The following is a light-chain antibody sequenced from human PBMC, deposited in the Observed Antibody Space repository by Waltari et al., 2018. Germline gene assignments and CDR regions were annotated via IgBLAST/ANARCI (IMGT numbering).Light chain of an antibody. CDR3: QHRSNWPLT. J-gene: IGKJ4*01. Sequence: EIVLTQSPATLSLSPGERATLSCRASQSVSSYLAWYQQKPGQGPRLLIYDASNRATGIPARFSSSGSGTDFTLTISSLEPEHFAVYYCQHRSNWPLTFGGGTKVEIK. CDR1: QSVSSY. CDR2: DAS. V-gene: IGKV3-11*01.